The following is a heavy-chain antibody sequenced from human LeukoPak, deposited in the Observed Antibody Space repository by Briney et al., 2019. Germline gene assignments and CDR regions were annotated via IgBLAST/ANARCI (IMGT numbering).Heavy chain of an antibody. CDR2: IWYDGSNK. CDR3: AKDTTGGAFDI. V-gene: IGHV3-33*06. J-gene: IGHJ3*02. CDR1: GFTFSSYG. D-gene: IGHD4-17*01. Sequence: QPGRSLRLSCAASGFTFSSYGMHWVRQAPGKGLEWVAVIWYDGSNKYYADSVKGRFTISRDNSKNTLYLQMNSLRAGDTAVYYCAKDTTGGAFDIWGQGTMVTVSS.